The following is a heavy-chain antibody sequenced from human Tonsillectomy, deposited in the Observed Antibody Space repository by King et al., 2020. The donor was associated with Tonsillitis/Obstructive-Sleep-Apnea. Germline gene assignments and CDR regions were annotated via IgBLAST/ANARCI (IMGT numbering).Heavy chain of an antibody. D-gene: IGHD2-15*01. J-gene: IGHJ3*02. CDR2: TRNKANSYTT. V-gene: IGHV3-72*01. CDR1: GFTFSDHY. Sequence: VQLVESGGGLVQPGGSLRLSCAASGFTFSDHYMDWVRQAPGKGLEWVGRTRNKANSYTTEYAASVKGRFTISRDDSKNSLYLKMNCLKTEDTAVYYCARVYCSGGSCYSAFDIWGQGTMVTVSS. CDR3: ARVYCSGGSCYSAFDI.